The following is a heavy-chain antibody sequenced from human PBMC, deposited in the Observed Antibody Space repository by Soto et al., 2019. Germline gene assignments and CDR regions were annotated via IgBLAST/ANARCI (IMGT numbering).Heavy chain of an antibody. D-gene: IGHD3-3*02. V-gene: IGHV1-69*06. CDR3: ARDSRHLWSGYQNNWFDP. CDR2: IIPIFGTA. CDR1: GGTFSSYA. J-gene: IGHJ5*02. Sequence: QVQLVQSGAEVKKPGSSVKVSCKASGGTFSSYAISWVRQAPGQGLEWMGGIIPIFGTANYAQKFQGRVTIKADKSTTTAHMKQSSLRSEDTAVYYCARDSRHLWSGYQNNWFDPRGQGTLVTVSS.